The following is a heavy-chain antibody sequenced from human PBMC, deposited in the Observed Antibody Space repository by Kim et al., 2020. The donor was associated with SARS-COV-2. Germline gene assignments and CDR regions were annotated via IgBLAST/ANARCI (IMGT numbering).Heavy chain of an antibody. D-gene: IGHD2-2*02. J-gene: IGHJ5*02. CDR1: GYNFAKHG. Sequence: ASVKVSCKASGYNFAKHGISWVRQVPGQGFAWMGWISGYNGDPNYALKFEDRVTMTTSTTTNTVYMELRSLKSNDTAMYYCARDTGDVAVPSGLPEVQGWFDPWGQATLVTVS. CDR3: ARDTGDVAVPSGLPEVQGWFDP. V-gene: IGHV1-18*01. CDR2: ISGYNGDP.